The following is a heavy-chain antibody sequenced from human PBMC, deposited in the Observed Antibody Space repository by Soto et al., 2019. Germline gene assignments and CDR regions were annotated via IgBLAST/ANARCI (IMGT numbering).Heavy chain of an antibody. D-gene: IGHD2-21*01. CDR3: ARRLVTGRCFDP. CDR1: GFTFSDYS. V-gene: IGHV3-11*01. CDR2: ISSSGSTI. Sequence: QVQLVESGGGSVKPGESLRLSCAASGFTFSDYSMNWIRQAPGRGLEWVSYISSSGSTIYYADSVKGRFTISRDNAKNSLYLQMNSLRAEDTAVYYRARRLVTGRCFDPWGQGTLVTVSS. J-gene: IGHJ5*02.